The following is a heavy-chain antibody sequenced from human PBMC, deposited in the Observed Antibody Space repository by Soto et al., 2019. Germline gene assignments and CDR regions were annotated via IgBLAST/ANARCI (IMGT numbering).Heavy chain of an antibody. D-gene: IGHD1-1*01. CDR2: INWDGTTK. Sequence: EVQLVESGGVGVQPGGSLRLSCAASGFNFRDYSMHWVRQAPGKGLEWVSLINWDGTTKFYADSVKGRFTISRDNRKNSLYLQLYSLRTADTAFYYCTKEMSTIYFDSWGQGTLVTVSS. V-gene: IGHV3-43*01. CDR1: GFNFRDYS. CDR3: TKEMSTIYFDS. J-gene: IGHJ4*02.